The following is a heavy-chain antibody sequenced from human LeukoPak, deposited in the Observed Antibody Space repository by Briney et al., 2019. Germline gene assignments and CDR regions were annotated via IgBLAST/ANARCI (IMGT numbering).Heavy chain of an antibody. CDR3: ARVPYYYDSSGYPLGAFDI. CDR2: IYTSGST. CDR1: GGSISSGSYY. V-gene: IGHV4-61*02. J-gene: IGHJ3*02. Sequence: SQTLSLTCTVSGGSISSGSYYWSWIRPPAGKGLEWIRRIYTSGSTNYNPSLKSRVTISVDTSKNQSSLKLSSVTAADTAVYYCARVPYYYDSSGYPLGAFDIWGQGTMVTVSS. D-gene: IGHD3-22*01.